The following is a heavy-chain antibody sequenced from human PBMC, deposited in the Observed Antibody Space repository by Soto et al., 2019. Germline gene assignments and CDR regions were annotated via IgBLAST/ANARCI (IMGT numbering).Heavy chain of an antibody. CDR2: IYYSVST. CDR1: GGSISSGGYY. Sequence: QVQLQESGPGLVKPSQTLSLTCTVSGGSISSGGYYWSWIRQHPGKGLEWIGYIYYSVSTYYNPSLKSRVTISVDTSKNQFSLKMSSVTAADTAVYYCAGGLVGGYAFDIWGQRTRVTVSS. V-gene: IGHV4-31*03. J-gene: IGHJ3*02. CDR3: AGGLVGGYAFDI. D-gene: IGHD3-10*01.